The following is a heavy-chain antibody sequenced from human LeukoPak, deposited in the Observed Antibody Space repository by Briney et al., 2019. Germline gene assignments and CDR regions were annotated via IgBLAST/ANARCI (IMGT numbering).Heavy chain of an antibody. J-gene: IGHJ5*02. V-gene: IGHV4-30-2*01. CDR2: IYHSGST. CDR3: ARVSHEYYDFWSGYYIPGGWFDP. Sequence: SETLSLTCTVSGGSISSGGYYWSWIRQPPGKGLEWIGYIYHSGSTYYNPSLKSRVTISVDRSKNQFSLKLSSVTAADTAVYYCARVSHEYYDFWSGYYIPGGWFDPWGQGTLVTVSS. D-gene: IGHD3-3*01. CDR1: GGSISSGGYY.